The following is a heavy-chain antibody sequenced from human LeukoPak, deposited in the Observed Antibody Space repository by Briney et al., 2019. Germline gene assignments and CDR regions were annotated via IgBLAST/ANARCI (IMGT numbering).Heavy chain of an antibody. CDR2: ISGSGGST. Sequence: GESLRLSCAASGFTFSRYVMSWVRQAPGKGLEWVSFISGSGGSTYYADSEKGRFTISRDNSKNTLYLQMNSLRAEDTAVYYCASHYEGYSRPLFDDWGQGTLVTVSS. D-gene: IGHD6-13*01. CDR3: ASHYEGYSRPLFDD. CDR1: GFTFSRYV. J-gene: IGHJ4*02. V-gene: IGHV3-23*01.